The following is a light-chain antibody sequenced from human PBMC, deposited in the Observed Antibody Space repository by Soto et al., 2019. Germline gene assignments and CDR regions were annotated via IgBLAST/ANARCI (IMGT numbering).Light chain of an antibody. V-gene: IGKV3-20*01. Sequence: EIVLKQSPGTLSLSTGERATLSCRASQSVSSSYLAWYQQKPGQAPRLLIYGASSRATGIPDRFSGSGSGTDFTLTISRLEPEDFAVYYCQQYGSPWTFGQGTKVDIK. CDR1: QSVSSSY. CDR3: QQYGSPWT. CDR2: GAS. J-gene: IGKJ1*01.